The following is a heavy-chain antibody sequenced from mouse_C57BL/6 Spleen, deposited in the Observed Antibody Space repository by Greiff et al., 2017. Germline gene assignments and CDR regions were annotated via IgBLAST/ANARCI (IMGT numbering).Heavy chain of an antibody. CDR1: GYAFSSSW. CDR2: IYPGDGDT. Sequence: VQLQQSGPELVKPGASVKISCKASGYAFSSSWMNWVKQRPGQGLEWIGRIYPGDGDTNYNGKFKGKATLTADKSSSTAYMQLSSLTSEDSAVYYCARDGAGYTEAMDYWGQGTSVTVSS. CDR3: ARDGAGYTEAMDY. V-gene: IGHV1-82*01. J-gene: IGHJ4*01. D-gene: IGHD3-2*02.